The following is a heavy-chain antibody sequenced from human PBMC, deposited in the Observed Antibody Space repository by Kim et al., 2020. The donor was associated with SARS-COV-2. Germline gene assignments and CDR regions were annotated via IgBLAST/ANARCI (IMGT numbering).Heavy chain of an antibody. CDR2: MNPNSGNT. V-gene: IGHV1-8*01. D-gene: IGHD3-22*01. CDR1: GYTFTSYD. J-gene: IGHJ6*02. Sequence: ASVKVSCKASGYTFTSYDINWVRQATGQGLEWMGWMNPNSGNTGYAQKFQGRVTMTRNTSISTAYMELSSLRSEDTAVYYCARYYDSSGYYPGWWYYGVDVWGQGATVTVSS. CDR3: ARYYDSSGYYPGWWYYGVDV.